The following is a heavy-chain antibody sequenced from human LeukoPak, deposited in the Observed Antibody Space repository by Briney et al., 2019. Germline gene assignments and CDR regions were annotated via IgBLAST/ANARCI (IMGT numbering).Heavy chain of an antibody. CDR1: GFTFSSYG. V-gene: IGHV3-30*18. J-gene: IGHJ5*02. D-gene: IGHD6-13*01. Sequence: GGSLRLSCAASGFTFSSYGMQCVRQAPGKGLEWVAVISYDGSNKYYAASVKGRFTISRDNSKNTLYLQMNSRRAEDTAVYYCAKVPVGYSSSWDDRVYNWFDPWGQGTLVTVPS. CDR3: AKVPVGYSSSWDDRVYNWFDP. CDR2: ISYDGSNK.